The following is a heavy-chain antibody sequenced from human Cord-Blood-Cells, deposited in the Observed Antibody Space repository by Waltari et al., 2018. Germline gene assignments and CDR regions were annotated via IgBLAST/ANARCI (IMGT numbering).Heavy chain of an antibody. J-gene: IGHJ4*02. CDR2: ISDDGNNK. CDR3: ARDRATGVVDY. Sequence: QVQLVESGGGVVQPGRSLRLSCAASGFTFGSYAMHWVRQAPGKGLGGVAVISDDGNNKYYADSVKVRFTISRDKSKNTLYLQMNSLRAEDTAVYYCARDRATGVVDYWGQGTLVTVSS. CDR1: GFTFGSYA. V-gene: IGHV3-30*04. D-gene: IGHD7-27*01.